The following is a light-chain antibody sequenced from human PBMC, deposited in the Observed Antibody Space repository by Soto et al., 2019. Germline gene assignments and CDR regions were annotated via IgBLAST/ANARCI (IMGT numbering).Light chain of an antibody. V-gene: IGLV2-14*01. Sequence: QSALTQPASVSGSPGQSITISCTGTSNDVGGYNYVSWYQQHPGKAPKLMIYEVSNRPSGVSNRFSGSKSGNTASLTMSGLQAEDEADYYCSSYTSSSTVLFGGGTKVTVL. CDR2: EVS. CDR1: SNDVGGYNY. CDR3: SSYTSSSTVL. J-gene: IGLJ2*01.